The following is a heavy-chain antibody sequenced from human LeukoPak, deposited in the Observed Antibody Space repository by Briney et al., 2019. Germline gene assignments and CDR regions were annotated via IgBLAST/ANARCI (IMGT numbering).Heavy chain of an antibody. CDR1: GVCFITYW. CDR2: IYPDDSET. D-gene: IGHD3-22*01. J-gene: IGHJ4*02. V-gene: IGHV5-51*01. CDR3: ARLYYDNSGYPDY. Sequence: GESLQISCKGSGVCFITYWIGWLRQTPGKGLEWMGIIYPDDSETRYSPSFQGQVTISADKSFSTAYVQWSSLKASDTAMYYCARLYYDNSGYPDYWGQGTLVTVSS.